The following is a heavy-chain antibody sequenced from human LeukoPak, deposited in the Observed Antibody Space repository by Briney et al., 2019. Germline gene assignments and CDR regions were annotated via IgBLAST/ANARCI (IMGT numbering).Heavy chain of an antibody. D-gene: IGHD3-3*01. CDR3: ARGRTDAVTYYDFWSARNWFDP. V-gene: IGHV4-34*01. CDR1: GGSFSGYY. Sequence: SETLSLTCAVYGGSFSGYYWSWIRQPPGKGLEGIGEINHSGSTNYNPSLKSRVTISVDTSKNQFSLKLSSVTAADTAVYYCARGRTDAVTYYDFWSARNWFDPWGQGTLVTVSS. J-gene: IGHJ5*02. CDR2: INHSGST.